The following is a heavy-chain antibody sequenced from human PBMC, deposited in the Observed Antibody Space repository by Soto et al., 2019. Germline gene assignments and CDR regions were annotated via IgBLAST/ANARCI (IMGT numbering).Heavy chain of an antibody. V-gene: IGHV3-7*03. CDR1: GFTFSSYW. Sequence: PGGSLRLSCAASGFTFSSYWMSWVRQAPGKGLEWVANIKQDGSEKYYVDSVKGRFTISRDNSNNTLYLQMSSLRAEDTAVYYCAKDLEVLSARFESWGQGALVTVSS. J-gene: IGHJ4*02. CDR2: IKQDGSEK. CDR3: AKDLEVLSARFES. D-gene: IGHD2-15*01.